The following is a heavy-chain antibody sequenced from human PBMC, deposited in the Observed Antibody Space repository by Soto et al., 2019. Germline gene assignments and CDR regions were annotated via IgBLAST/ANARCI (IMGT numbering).Heavy chain of an antibody. D-gene: IGHD3-22*01. CDR3: ARSLSPTDLNYSDSHNYYNWSER. V-gene: IGHV1-2*02. Sequence: GASVKVSCKASGYTFTGYYLHWVRQAPGQGLEWMGWINPKSGGTKYAQNFQGRVTMTRDTSISTAYMDLSRLRSDDTAVYYCARSLSPTDLNYSDSHNYYNWSERWGEESMFIVSS. J-gene: IGHJ5*02. CDR1: GYTFTGYY. CDR2: INPKSGGT.